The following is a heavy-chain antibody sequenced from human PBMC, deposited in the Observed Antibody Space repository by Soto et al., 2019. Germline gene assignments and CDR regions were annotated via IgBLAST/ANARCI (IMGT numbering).Heavy chain of an antibody. CDR3: ARDYGSGSYYGYTDY. V-gene: IGHV1-2*02. Sequence: GASVKVSCKASGYTFTGYYMHWVRQAPGQGLEWMGWINPNNGGTNYAQMFLGRVTLTSDTSISTAYMGVTSLRSDDTAVYYCARDYGSGSYYGYTDYWGQGTLVTVSS. J-gene: IGHJ4*02. CDR2: INPNNGGT. CDR1: GYTFTGYY. D-gene: IGHD3-10*01.